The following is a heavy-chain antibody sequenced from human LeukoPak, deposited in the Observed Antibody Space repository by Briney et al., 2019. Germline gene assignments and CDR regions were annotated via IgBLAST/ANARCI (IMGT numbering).Heavy chain of an antibody. CDR1: GGSISSGGYY. V-gene: IGHV4-31*03. D-gene: IGHD6-6*01. CDR3: ARDSDSSSSWFDY. J-gene: IGHJ4*02. Sequence: SETLSLTCTVSGGSISSGGYYWSWIRQHPGKGLEWIGYIYYSGGTYYNPSLKSRVTISVDTSKNQFSLKLSSVTAADTAVYYCARDSDSSSSWFDYWGQGTLVTVSS. CDR2: IYYSGGT.